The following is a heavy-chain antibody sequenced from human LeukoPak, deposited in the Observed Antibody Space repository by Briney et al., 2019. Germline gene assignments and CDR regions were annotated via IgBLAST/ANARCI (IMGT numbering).Heavy chain of an antibody. CDR1: GGSISSYY. CDR2: IYYSGST. J-gene: IGHJ5*02. D-gene: IGHD3-22*01. Sequence: SETLSLTCTVPGGSISSYYWSWIRQPPGEGLEWIGYIYYSGSTNYNPSLKSRVTISVDTSKNPFSLKLSSVTAADTAVYYCAREWLPHTVNWFDPWGQGTLVTVSS. V-gene: IGHV4-59*01. CDR3: AREWLPHTVNWFDP.